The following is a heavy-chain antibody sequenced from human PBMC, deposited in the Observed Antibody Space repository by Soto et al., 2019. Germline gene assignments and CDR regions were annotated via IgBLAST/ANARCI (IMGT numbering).Heavy chain of an antibody. J-gene: IGHJ5*02. D-gene: IGHD2-2*01. V-gene: IGHV1-46*01. CDR2: INPSGGST. CDR1: GYSFTSYY. CDR3: ARGGIVVVPAATLNWFDP. Sequence: XSVKVSCKASGYSFTSYYMHCVRQAPGQGLEWMGIINPSGGSTSYAQKFQGRVTMTRDTSTSTVYMELSSLRSEDTAVYYCARGGIVVVPAATLNWFDPWGQGTLVTVSS.